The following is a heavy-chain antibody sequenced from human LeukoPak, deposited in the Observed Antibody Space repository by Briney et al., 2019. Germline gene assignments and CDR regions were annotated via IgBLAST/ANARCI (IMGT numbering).Heavy chain of an antibody. J-gene: IGHJ3*02. CDR3: AKGKELPAAFDI. V-gene: IGHV3-30*02. D-gene: IGHD1-26*01. CDR2: IRYDGSNK. CDR1: GFTFSSYG. Sequence: PGGSLRLSCAASGFTFSSYGMHWVRQAPGKGLEWVAFIRYDGSNKYYADSVKGRFTISRDSSKNTLYLQMNSLRAEDTAVYYCAKGKELPAAFDIWGQGTMVTVSS.